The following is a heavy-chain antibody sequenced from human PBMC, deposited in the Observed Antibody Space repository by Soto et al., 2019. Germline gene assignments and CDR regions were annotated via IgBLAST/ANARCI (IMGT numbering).Heavy chain of an antibody. CDR3: ARGRLDWLLLGYGVDV. Sequence: SETLSLTCAVYGGSFTDHYGTWIRQSPGKGLEWIGEINHSGITYYNTSLKSRVTISVDTSKNQFSLKLRSVTAADTATYYCARGRLDWLLLGYGVDVWGQGTTVTVSS. D-gene: IGHD3-3*01. CDR1: GGSFTDHY. V-gene: IGHV4-34*01. CDR2: INHSGIT. J-gene: IGHJ6*02.